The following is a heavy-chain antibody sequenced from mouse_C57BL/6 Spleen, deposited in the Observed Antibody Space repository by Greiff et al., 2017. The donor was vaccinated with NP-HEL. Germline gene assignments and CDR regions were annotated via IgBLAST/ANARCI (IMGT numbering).Heavy chain of an antibody. Sequence: VQLQQSGPELVKPGASVKLSCKASGYTFTSYDINWVKQRPGQGLEWIGWIYPRDGSTKYNEKFKGKATLTVDTSSSTAYMELHSLTSEDSAVYFCARKGYSNFFAYWGQGTLVTVSA. J-gene: IGHJ3*01. D-gene: IGHD2-5*01. CDR1: GYTFTSYD. CDR2: IYPRDGST. CDR3: ARKGYSNFFAY. V-gene: IGHV1-85*01.